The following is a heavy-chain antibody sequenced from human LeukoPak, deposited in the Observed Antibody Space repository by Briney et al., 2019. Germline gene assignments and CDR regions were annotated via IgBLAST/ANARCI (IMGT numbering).Heavy chain of an antibody. D-gene: IGHD3-9*01. CDR3: TRLGLTLPSGWFDP. Sequence: PGGSLRLSCAASGFTFSGSAMHWVRQASGKGLEWVGRIRSKANSYATAYAASVKGRFTISRDDSKNTAYLQMNSLKTEDTAVYYCTRLGLTLPSGWFDPWGQGTLVTVSS. CDR1: GFTFSGSA. J-gene: IGHJ5*02. CDR2: IRSKANSYAT. V-gene: IGHV3-73*01.